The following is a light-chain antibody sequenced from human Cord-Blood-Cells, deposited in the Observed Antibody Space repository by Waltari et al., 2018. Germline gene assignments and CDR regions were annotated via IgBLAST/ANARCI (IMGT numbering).Light chain of an antibody. CDR2: AVS. CDR3: CSYAGSYTFWV. J-gene: IGLJ3*02. CDR1: SSDVGGYNY. Sequence: QSALTQPRSVSGSPGQSAPISCTGTSSDVGGYNYVSWYPQHPGKAPKLMIYAVSKWPSGVPDRFSGSKSGNTASLTISGLQAEDEADYYCCSYAGSYTFWVFGGGTKLTVL. V-gene: IGLV2-11*01.